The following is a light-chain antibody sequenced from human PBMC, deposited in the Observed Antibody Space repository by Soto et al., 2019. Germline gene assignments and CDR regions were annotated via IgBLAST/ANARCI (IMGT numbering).Light chain of an antibody. CDR1: QSVSSSY. J-gene: IGKJ5*01. Sequence: VLTESPGTLSLSPGERRTLSCSASQSVSSSYLAWYQQKPGQAHRILIYGEYSRATGIKDRFSGSGSGTDFTLTIRRMEPEDFAVYYCKQYGSSHIPFGTGNRLEIK. V-gene: IGKV3-20*01. CDR3: KQYGSSHIP. CDR2: GEY.